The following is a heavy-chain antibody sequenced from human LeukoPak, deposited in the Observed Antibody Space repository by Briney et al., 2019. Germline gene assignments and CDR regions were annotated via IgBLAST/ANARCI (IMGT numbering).Heavy chain of an antibody. Sequence: PGGSLRLSCAASGFTFSDYYMSWIRQAPGKGLEWVSYISSSGSTIYYADSVKGRFTISRDNAKNSLYLQMNSLRAEDTAVYYCASGRDDVYLGGDTAMVFDYWGQGTLVTASS. J-gene: IGHJ4*02. CDR2: ISSSGSTI. CDR3: ASGRDDVYLGGDTAMVFDY. CDR1: GFTFSDYY. D-gene: IGHD5-18*01. V-gene: IGHV3-11*01.